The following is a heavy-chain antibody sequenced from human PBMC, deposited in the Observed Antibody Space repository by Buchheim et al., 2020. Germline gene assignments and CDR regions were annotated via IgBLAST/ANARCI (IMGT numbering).Heavy chain of an antibody. Sequence: EVQLLESGGGLVQPGGSLRLSCAASGFTFSSYAMSWVRQAPGKGLEWVSAISGSGGSTYYADSVKGRFTISRDNSKTTLYLQMNSLRAEDTAVYYCAKAYEYSGFYYYYYGMDVWGQGTT. CDR2: ISGSGGST. J-gene: IGHJ6*02. CDR1: GFTFSSYA. V-gene: IGHV3-23*01. D-gene: IGHD3-16*01. CDR3: AKAYEYSGFYYYYYGMDV.